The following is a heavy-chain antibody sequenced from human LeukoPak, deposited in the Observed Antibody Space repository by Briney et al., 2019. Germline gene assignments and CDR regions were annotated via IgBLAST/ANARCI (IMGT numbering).Heavy chain of an antibody. CDR3: ARDRKIVVVPADFDY. J-gene: IGHJ4*02. V-gene: IGHV1-18*01. D-gene: IGHD3-22*01. CDR2: ISAYNGNT. CDR1: GYTFTCYG. Sequence: GASVKVSCKASGYTFTCYGISWVRQAPGQGLEWMGWISAYNGNTNYAQKLQGRVTMTTDTSTSTAYMELRSLRSDDTAVYYCARDRKIVVVPADFDYWGQGTLVTVSS.